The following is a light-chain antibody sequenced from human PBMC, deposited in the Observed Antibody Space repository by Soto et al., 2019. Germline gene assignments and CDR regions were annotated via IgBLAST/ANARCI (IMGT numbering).Light chain of an antibody. Sequence: EIVMTQSPATLSVSPGGSATLSCRASQSVTLDLSWYQQRPGQAPRLLIYAASTRATGVPARFSGSGSETEFTLTISSLESEDFAVFYCQQYNHLESFGGGTKVEIK. J-gene: IGKJ4*01. CDR3: QQYNHLES. V-gene: IGKV3-15*01. CDR2: AAS. CDR1: QSVTLD.